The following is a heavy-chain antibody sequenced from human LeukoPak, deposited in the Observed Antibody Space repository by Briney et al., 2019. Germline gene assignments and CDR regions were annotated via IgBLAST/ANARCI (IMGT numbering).Heavy chain of an antibody. CDR3: ARGSIVVVPAAQSTDYYYYYMDV. J-gene: IGHJ6*03. V-gene: IGHV1-69*04. CDR1: GGTFSSYA. CDR2: IIPILGIA. Sequence: SVKVSCKASGGTFSSYAISWVRQAPGQGLEWMGRIIPILGIANYAQKFQGRVTITADKSTSTAYMELSSLRSEDTAVYYCARGSIVVVPAAQSTDYYYYYMDVWGKGTTVTVSS. D-gene: IGHD2-2*01.